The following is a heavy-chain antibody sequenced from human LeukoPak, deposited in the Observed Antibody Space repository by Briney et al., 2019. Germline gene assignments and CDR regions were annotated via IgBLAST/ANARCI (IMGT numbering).Heavy chain of an antibody. J-gene: IGHJ1*01. Sequence: ASVKVSCKASGYTFTGYYMHWVRQAPGQGLEWMGWINPNSGGTSYAQKFQGRVTMTRDTSISTAYMELSRLRSDDTAVYYCARDGVGATPSEYFQHRGQGSLVTVSS. D-gene: IGHD1-26*01. CDR3: ARDGVGATPSEYFQH. CDR1: GYTFTGYY. V-gene: IGHV1-2*02. CDR2: INPNSGGT.